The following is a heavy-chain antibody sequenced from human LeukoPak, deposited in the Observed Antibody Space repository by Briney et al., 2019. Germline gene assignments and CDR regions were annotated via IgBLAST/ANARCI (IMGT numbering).Heavy chain of an antibody. D-gene: IGHD3-10*01. CDR1: GYSFTSYD. V-gene: IGHV1-8*01. CDR2: MNPNSGNT. Sequence: ASVKVSCKASGYSFTSYDINWVRQATGQGLEWMGWMNPNSGNTGYAQKFQDRVTMTRSTSISTAYMELSSLRSEDTAVYYCARDRAAGGMDVWSQGTTVTVSS. J-gene: IGHJ6*02. CDR3: ARDRAAGGMDV.